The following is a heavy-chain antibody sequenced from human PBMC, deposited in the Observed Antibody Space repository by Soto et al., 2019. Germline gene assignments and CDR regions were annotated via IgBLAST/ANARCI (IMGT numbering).Heavy chain of an antibody. CDR3: ARDFTTGTTFSLGMDV. V-gene: IGHV3-53*01. CDR1: GFTVSSNY. Sequence: QPGGSLRLSCAASGFTVSSNYMSWVRQAPWKGLEWVSVIYIGGSTYYADSVKGRFTISRDNSKNTLYLQMNSLRAEDTAVYYCARDFTTGTTFSLGMDVWGQGTTVTVSS. CDR2: IYIGGST. D-gene: IGHD1-7*01. J-gene: IGHJ6*02.